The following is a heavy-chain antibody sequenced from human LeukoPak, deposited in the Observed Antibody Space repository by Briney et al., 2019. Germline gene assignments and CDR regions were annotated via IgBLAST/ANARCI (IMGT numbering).Heavy chain of an antibody. J-gene: IGHJ4*02. D-gene: IGHD1-26*01. V-gene: IGHV3-53*01. CDR1: GIDVIGNY. Sequence: GGSLRLSCAASGIDVIGNYMSWVRQPPGKGLEWVSFISINTDTFYADSVRGRFTISRDSSKNTLFLQMNSLRDEDSAVYYCAIAQSWDELFDYWGQGTLVTVSS. CDR3: AIAQSWDELFDY. CDR2: ISINTDT.